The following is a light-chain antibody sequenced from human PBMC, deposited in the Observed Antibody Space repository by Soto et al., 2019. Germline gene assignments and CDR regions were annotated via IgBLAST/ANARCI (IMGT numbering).Light chain of an antibody. J-gene: IGLJ1*01. CDR1: SSSIGAGYD. CDR3: QSYDSSLGGFYV. CDR2: GNT. V-gene: IGLV1-40*01. Sequence: QLVLTQPPSVSGAPGQRVTISCTGSSSSIGAGYDVHWYQQLPGTVPKLLIFGNTNRPPGVPARFSASKSGTSASLAITGLQAEDEADYYCQSYDSSLGGFYVFGTGTKLTVL.